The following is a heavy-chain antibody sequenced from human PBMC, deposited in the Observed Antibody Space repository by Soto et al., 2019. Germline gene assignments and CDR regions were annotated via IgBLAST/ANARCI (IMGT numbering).Heavy chain of an antibody. Sequence: SETLSLTCAVSGGSISSGGYSWSWIRQPPGKGLEWIGYIYHSGSTYYNPSLKSRVTISVDRSKNQFSLKLSSVPAADTAVYYCARGKGSIVVVPAHNWFDLWGQGTLVTVSS. D-gene: IGHD2-2*01. CDR3: ARGKGSIVVVPAHNWFDL. CDR2: IYHSGST. CDR1: GGSISSGGYS. J-gene: IGHJ5*02. V-gene: IGHV4-30-2*01.